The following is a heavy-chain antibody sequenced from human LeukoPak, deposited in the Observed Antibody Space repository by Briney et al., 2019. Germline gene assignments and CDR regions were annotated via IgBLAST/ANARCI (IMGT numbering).Heavy chain of an antibody. J-gene: IGHJ4*02. CDR2: ISSSGGST. Sequence: GGSLRLSCAASGFTFSSSAMSWVRQAPGKGLEWVSVISSSGGSTYYADSVKGRFTISRDNSKNTLYLQMNSLRAEDTAVYYCAKGSRSIAVDNLCDYWGQGTLVTVSS. CDR1: GFTFSSSA. D-gene: IGHD6-6*01. CDR3: AKGSRSIAVDNLCDY. V-gene: IGHV3-23*01.